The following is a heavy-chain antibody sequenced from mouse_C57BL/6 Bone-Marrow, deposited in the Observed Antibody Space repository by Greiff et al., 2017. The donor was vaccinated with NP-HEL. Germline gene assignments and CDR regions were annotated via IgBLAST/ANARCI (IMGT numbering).Heavy chain of an antibody. D-gene: IGHD2-2*01. Sequence: QVQLQQPGAELVMPGASVKLSCKASGYTFTSYWMHWVKQRPGQGLEWIGEIDPSDSYTNYNQKFKGKSTLTVDKSSSTAYMQLSSLTSEDSAVYYCARKSVYYGYLFDYWGQGTTLTVSS. J-gene: IGHJ2*01. V-gene: IGHV1-69*01. CDR3: ARKSVYYGYLFDY. CDR2: IDPSDSYT. CDR1: GYTFTSYW.